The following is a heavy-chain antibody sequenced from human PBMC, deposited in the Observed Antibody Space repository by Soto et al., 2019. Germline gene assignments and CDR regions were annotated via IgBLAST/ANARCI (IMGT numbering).Heavy chain of an antibody. CDR3: ARVTDYYESSGYFDY. CDR1: GFTFSRYT. D-gene: IGHD3-22*01. Sequence: PGGSLRLSCAASGFTFSRYTMNWVRQAPGKGLEWVSTFVSSTGSTFYVDSVKGRFAISRDNAKNSLNLQMNSLRAEDTAVYYCARVTDYYESSGYFDYWGQGTLVTVSS. V-gene: IGHV3-21*01. J-gene: IGHJ4*02. CDR2: FVSSTGST.